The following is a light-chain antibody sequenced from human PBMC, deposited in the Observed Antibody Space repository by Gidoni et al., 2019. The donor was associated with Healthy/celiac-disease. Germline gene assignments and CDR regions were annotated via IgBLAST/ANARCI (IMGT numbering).Light chain of an antibody. CDR2: DAS. CDR1: QSVSSY. J-gene: IGKJ4*01. CDR3: QQRIT. V-gene: IGKV3-11*01. Sequence: EIVLTQSPATLSLSPGERATLSCTASQSVSSYLAWYQQKPGQAPRLLIYDASNRATGIPSRFSGSGSGTDFTLTISSLEPEDFAVYYCQQRITFGGXTKVEIK.